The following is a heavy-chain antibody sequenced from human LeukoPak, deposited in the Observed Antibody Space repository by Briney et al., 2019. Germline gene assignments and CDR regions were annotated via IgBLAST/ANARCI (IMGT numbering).Heavy chain of an antibody. CDR2: IYYSGST. D-gene: IGHD5-18*01. J-gene: IGHJ4*02. Sequence: SPSETLSLTCTVSGGSISSYYWSWIRQPPGKGLEWIGYIYYSGSTNYNPSLKSRVTISVDTSKNQFSLKLSSVTAADTAVYYCARDLRESRGYSYGYVGYWGQGTLATVSS. CDR3: ARDLRESRGYSYGYVGY. CDR1: GGSISSYY. V-gene: IGHV4-59*01.